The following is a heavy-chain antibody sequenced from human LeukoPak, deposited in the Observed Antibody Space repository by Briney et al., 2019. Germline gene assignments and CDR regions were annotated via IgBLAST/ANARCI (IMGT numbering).Heavy chain of an antibody. CDR1: GYTFTGYY. D-gene: IGHD2-2*01. V-gene: IGHV1-2*06. CDR2: INPNSGGT. Sequence: ASVKVSCKASGYTFTGYYMHWVRQAPGQGLEWMGRINPNSGGTNYAQKFQGRVTMTRDTSISTAYMELSRLRSDDTAVYYCARDCSSTSCSYYCYMDVWGKGTTVTVSS. J-gene: IGHJ6*03. CDR3: ARDCSSTSCSYYCYMDV.